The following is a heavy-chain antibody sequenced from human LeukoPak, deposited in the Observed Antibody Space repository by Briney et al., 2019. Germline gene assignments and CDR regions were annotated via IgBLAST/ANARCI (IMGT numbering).Heavy chain of an antibody. V-gene: IGHV4-4*07. D-gene: IGHD2-2*01. CDR2: IYSSGST. CDR1: GGSISSYY. CDR3: ARGQYHLLYWYFDL. J-gene: IGHJ2*01. Sequence: WETLSLTCTVSGGSISSYYWSWIRQPAGKGLEWIGRIYSSGSTNYNPSLKSRVTMSVDTSKNQFSLKLSSVTAADTAVYYCARGQYHLLYWYFDLWGRGTLVTVSS.